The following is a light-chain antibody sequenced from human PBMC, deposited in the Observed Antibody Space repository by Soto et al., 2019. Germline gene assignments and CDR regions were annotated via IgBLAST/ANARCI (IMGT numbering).Light chain of an antibody. CDR3: QQYNSYWT. V-gene: IGKV3-11*01. CDR2: DAS. J-gene: IGKJ1*01. CDR1: QTVNSY. Sequence: EVVLTQSPATLSLSPGERATLSCRASQTVNSYLAWFQQKPGQAPRLLIYDASYRATGIPARFSGSGSGTEFTLTISSLQPDDVAAYYCQQYNSYWTFGQGTKVDIK.